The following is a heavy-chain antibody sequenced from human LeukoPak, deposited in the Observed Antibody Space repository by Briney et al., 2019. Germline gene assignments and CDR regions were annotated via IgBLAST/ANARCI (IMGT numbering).Heavy chain of an antibody. J-gene: IGHJ3*02. D-gene: IGHD1-26*01. V-gene: IGHV3-21*01. CDR3: ARPRGSYYRDAFDI. CDR2: ISSSSSYI. Sequence: PGGSLRLSCAASGFTFSSYSMNWVRQAPGKGLEWVSSISSSSSYIYYADSVKGRFTISRDNAKNSLYLQMNSLRDEDTAVYYCARPRGSYYRDAFDIWGQGTVVTVSS. CDR1: GFTFSSYS.